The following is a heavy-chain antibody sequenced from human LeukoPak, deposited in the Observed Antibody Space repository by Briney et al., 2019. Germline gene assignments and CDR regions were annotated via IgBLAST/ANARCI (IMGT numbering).Heavy chain of an antibody. J-gene: IGHJ4*02. D-gene: IGHD2/OR15-2a*01. CDR3: ARIGFSATTSSY. CDR2: ISYDENNK. V-gene: IGHV3-30-3*01. Sequence: GGSLRLSCVVTGITLTTYTLYWVRQAPGKGLEWVAIISYDENNKYYADSVKGRFTISRDNYKDTVFLQMNNLRREDTALYYCARIGFSATTSSYWGRGTRVIVSS. CDR1: GITLTTYT.